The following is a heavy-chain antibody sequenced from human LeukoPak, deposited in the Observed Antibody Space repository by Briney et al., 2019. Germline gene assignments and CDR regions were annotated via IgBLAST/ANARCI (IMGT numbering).Heavy chain of an antibody. CDR2: IYYSGNT. CDR1: GVSISSSNSY. D-gene: IGHD3/OR15-3a*01. J-gene: IGHJ4*02. CDR3: ARQTGSGLFILP. V-gene: IGHV4-39*01. Sequence: SETLSLTCTVSGVSISSSNSYWGWIRQPPGKGLEWIGSIYYSGNTYYNASLKSQVSISIDTSKNRFSLKLTFVTAADTAVYYCARQTGSGLFILPGGQGTLVTVSS.